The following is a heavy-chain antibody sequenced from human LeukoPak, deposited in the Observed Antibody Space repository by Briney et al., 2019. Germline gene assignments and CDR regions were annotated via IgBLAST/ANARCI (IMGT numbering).Heavy chain of an antibody. CDR1: GGSFSGYY. D-gene: IGHD2-2*01. CDR3: AREGVVVVPAATRDAFDI. V-gene: IGHV4-34*01. CDR2: INHSGST. Sequence: SETLSLTCAVYGGSFSGYYWSWIRQPPGKGLERIGEINHSGSTNYNPSLKSRVTISVDTSKNQFSLKLSSVTAADTAVYYCAREGVVVVPAATRDAFDIWGQGTMVTVSS. J-gene: IGHJ3*02.